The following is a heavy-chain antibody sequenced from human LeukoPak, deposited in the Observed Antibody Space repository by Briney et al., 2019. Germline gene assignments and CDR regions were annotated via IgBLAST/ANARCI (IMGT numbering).Heavy chain of an antibody. J-gene: IGHJ1*01. CDR3: AGQVVEAAMYFQD. D-gene: IGHD2-2*01. V-gene: IGHV4-34*01. CDR2: INHSGST. CDR1: GGSFSGYY. Sequence: PSETLSLTCAVYGGSFSGYYWSWIRQPPGKGLEWIGEINHSGSTNYNPSLKSRVTISVDTSKNQFSLKLSSVTAADTAVYYCAGQVVEAAMYFQDWGLGTLVTVSS.